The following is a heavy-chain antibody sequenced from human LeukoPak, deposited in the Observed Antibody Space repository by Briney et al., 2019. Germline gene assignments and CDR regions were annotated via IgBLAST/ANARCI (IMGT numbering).Heavy chain of an antibody. D-gene: IGHD2-8*02. CDR2: INSDGSST. J-gene: IGHJ4*02. CDR3: ARDRAGGRQELGY. CDR1: GFTFDDYG. Sequence: PGGSLRLSCAASGFTFDDYGMHWVRQAPGKGLVWVSRINSDGSSTSYADSVKGRFTISRDNAKNTLYLQMNSLRAEDTAVYYCARDRAGGRQELGYWGQGTLVTVSS. V-gene: IGHV3-74*01.